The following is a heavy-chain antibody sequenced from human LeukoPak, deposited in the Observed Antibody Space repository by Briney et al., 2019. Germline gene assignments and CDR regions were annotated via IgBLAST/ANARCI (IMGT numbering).Heavy chain of an antibody. CDR3: ARDLTIFGGVNDPLIRGH. V-gene: IGHV1-2*06. D-gene: IGHD3-3*01. Sequence: ASVKVSCKASGYTFTGYYMHWVRQAPGQGLDWMGRINPNSGGTNYAQNFQGRVTMTRDPSISTAYMELSRLRSDDTAVYYCARDLTIFGGVNDPLIRGHWGQGTLVTVSS. CDR1: GYTFTGYY. CDR2: INPNSGGT. J-gene: IGHJ4*02.